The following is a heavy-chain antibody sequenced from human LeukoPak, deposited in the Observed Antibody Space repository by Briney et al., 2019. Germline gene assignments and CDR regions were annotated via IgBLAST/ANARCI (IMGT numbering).Heavy chain of an antibody. CDR2: ISSNGGST. D-gene: IGHD7-27*01. CDR3: ARDGDGNYFDY. V-gene: IGHV3-64*01. Sequence: QPGGSLRLSCAASGFTLSSYAMHWVRQAPGKGLEYVSAISSNGGSTYYANSVKGRFTISRDNSKNTLYLQMGSLRAEDMAVYYCARDGDGNYFDYWGQGTLVTASS. J-gene: IGHJ4*02. CDR1: GFTLSSYA.